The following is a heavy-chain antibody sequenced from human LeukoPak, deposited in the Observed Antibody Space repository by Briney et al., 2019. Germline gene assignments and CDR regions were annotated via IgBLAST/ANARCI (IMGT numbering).Heavy chain of an antibody. Sequence: GGSLRLSCGASGFTFSSYAMSWVRQAPGKGLEWVSGLSGGGGSTYYADSVKGRFTISRDNSKNTLYVQMNSLRAEDTAVYYCAKLLTSGWRPIDYWGQGTLVTVSS. D-gene: IGHD6-19*01. V-gene: IGHV3-23*01. CDR1: GFTFSSYA. CDR2: LSGGGGST. J-gene: IGHJ4*02. CDR3: AKLLTSGWRPIDY.